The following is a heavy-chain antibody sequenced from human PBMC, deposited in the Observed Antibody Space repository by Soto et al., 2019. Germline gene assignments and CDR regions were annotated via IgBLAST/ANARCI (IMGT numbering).Heavy chain of an antibody. V-gene: IGHV4-4*02. J-gene: IGHJ4*02. Sequence: QVQLQESGPGLVKPSGTLSLTCAVSGDSISSDKWWSWIRKPPGKGLQWIGEIYHSGSTKYNPSLKSRVIISVDTSKNQFSLKLSSVTDADTAGYYCARGETQQQRDYWGQGTLVTVSS. CDR2: IYHSGST. D-gene: IGHD6-13*01. CDR3: ARGETQQQRDY. CDR1: GDSISSDKW.